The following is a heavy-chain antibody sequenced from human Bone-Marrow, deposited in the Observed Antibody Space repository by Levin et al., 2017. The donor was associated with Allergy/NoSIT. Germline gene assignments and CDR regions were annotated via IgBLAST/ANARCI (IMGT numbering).Heavy chain of an antibody. Sequence: GGSLRLSCAAPGFKFEDYAMHWVRQAPGKGLEWVSGISRNGDKIGYADSVKGRFTISRDNAKNSVYLQMNSLKIEDTALYYCAKERWSGSNYFDYWGQGTLVTVSS. CDR2: ISRNGDKI. CDR3: AKERWSGSNYFDY. V-gene: IGHV3-9*01. J-gene: IGHJ4*02. D-gene: IGHD1-26*01. CDR1: GFKFEDYA.